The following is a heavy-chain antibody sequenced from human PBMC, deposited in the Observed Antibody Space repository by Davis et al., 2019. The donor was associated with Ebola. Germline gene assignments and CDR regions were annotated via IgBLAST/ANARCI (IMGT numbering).Heavy chain of an antibody. J-gene: IGHJ6*04. CDR1: GFTFSSYS. CDR3: ARDREILYVYGMDV. Sequence: GESLKISCAASGFTFSSYSMNWVRQAPGKGLEWVSYISSSSSTIYYADSVKGRFTISRDNAKNSLYLQMNSLRDEDTAVYYCARDREILYVYGMDVWGKGTTVTVSS. V-gene: IGHV3-48*02. CDR2: ISSSSSTI. D-gene: IGHD2-8*01.